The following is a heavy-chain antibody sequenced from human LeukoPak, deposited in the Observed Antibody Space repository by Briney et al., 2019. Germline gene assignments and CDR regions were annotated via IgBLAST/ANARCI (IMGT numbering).Heavy chain of an antibody. Sequence: GGSLRLSCTASGFTFGDYAMSWVRQAPGKGLEGVGFIRSKAYGGTTEYAASVKGRFTISRDDSKSIAYLQMNSLKTEDTAVYYCTRDREYSSSWFDYWGQGTLVTVSS. CDR2: IRSKAYGGTT. J-gene: IGHJ4*02. D-gene: IGHD6-13*01. CDR1: GFTFGDYA. CDR3: TRDREYSSSWFDY. V-gene: IGHV3-49*04.